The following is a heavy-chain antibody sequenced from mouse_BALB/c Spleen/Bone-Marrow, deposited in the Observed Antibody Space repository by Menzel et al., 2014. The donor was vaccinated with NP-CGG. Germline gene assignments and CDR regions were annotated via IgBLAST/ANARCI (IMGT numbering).Heavy chain of an antibody. CDR1: GYTFTSYV. J-gene: IGHJ2*01. CDR3: AKGGNYRYDFDY. Sequence: VQLKQSGPELVKPGASVKMSCKASGYTFTSYVMHWVKQKPGQGLEWIGYINPYNDGTKYNEKFKGMATLTSDRSSSTAYMEFSSLTSEDSAVYYCAKGGNYRYDFDYWGQGTTLTVSS. V-gene: IGHV1-14*01. CDR2: INPYNDGT. D-gene: IGHD2-14*01.